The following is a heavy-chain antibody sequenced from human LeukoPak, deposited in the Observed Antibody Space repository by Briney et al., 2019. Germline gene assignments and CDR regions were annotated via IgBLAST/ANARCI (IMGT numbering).Heavy chain of an antibody. J-gene: IGHJ6*03. CDR3: ARGLRFLEPPQYYMDV. D-gene: IGHD3-3*01. CDR1: GYTFNSYG. V-gene: IGHV1-18*01. CDR2: ISAYNGNT. Sequence: ASVKVSCKASGYTFNSYGISWVRQAPGQGLEWMGWISAYNGNTNYAQKLQGRVTMTTDTSTSTAYMELRSLRSDGTAVYYCARGLRFLEPPQYYMDVWGKGTTVTVSS.